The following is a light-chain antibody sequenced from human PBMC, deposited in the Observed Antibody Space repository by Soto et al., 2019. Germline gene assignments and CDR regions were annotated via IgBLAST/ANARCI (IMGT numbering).Light chain of an antibody. CDR2: RNN. J-gene: IGLJ1*01. CDR1: SSNIGSNY. CDR3: AAWDDSLSGSYV. V-gene: IGLV1-47*01. Sequence: QSALTQPPSASGTPGQRVTISCSGSSSNIGSNYVYWHQQLPGTAPKLLIYRNNQRPSGVPDRFSGSKSGTSASLAISGLRSEDEADYYCAAWDDSLSGSYVFGTGTRSPS.